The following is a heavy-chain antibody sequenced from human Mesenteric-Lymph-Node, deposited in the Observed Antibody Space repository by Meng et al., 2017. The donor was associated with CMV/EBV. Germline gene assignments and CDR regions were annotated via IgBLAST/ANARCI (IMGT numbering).Heavy chain of an antibody. J-gene: IGHJ4*02. D-gene: IGHD4-23*01. CDR1: GGSLRGYY. V-gene: IGHV4-34*01. Sequence: HVLVQQWVHGLVNPSGTLSRTCAVYGGSLRGYYWGWSRQPPGKGLEWIGEINHSGSTNYNPSLKSRVTISVDTSKNQFSLKLSSVTAADTAVYYCARHQRWLKSEGGFNYWGQGTLVTVSS. CDR2: INHSGST. CDR3: ARHQRWLKSEGGFNY.